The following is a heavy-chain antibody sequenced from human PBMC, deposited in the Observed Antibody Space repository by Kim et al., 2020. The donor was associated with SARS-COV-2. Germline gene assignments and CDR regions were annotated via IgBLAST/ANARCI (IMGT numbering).Heavy chain of an antibody. CDR1: GGSISSSSYY. CDR3: AKAEVLLWFGELPLAYDY. J-gene: IGHJ4*02. CDR2: IYYSGST. V-gene: IGHV4-39*01. Sequence: SETLSLTCTVSGGSISSSSYYWGWIRQPPGKGLEWIGSIYYSGSTYYNPSLKSRVTISVDTSENQFSLKLSSVTAADTAVYYCAKAEVLLWFGELPLAYDYWGQGTLVTVSS. D-gene: IGHD3-10*01.